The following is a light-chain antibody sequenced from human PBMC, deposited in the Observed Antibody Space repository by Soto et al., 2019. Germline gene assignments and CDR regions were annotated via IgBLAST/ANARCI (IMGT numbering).Light chain of an antibody. J-gene: IGLJ1*01. CDR2: DVS. CDR1: SSDVGGYSF. CDR3: MSYTRSSTYV. Sequence: QSALTQPASVSGSPGQSITISCTGTSSDVGGYSFVSWYQHHPGKVPKLIIYDVSNRPSGVSNRFSGSKSGDTASLTISGLQAEDEADYYCMSYTRSSTYVFGPGTKVTVL. V-gene: IGLV2-14*03.